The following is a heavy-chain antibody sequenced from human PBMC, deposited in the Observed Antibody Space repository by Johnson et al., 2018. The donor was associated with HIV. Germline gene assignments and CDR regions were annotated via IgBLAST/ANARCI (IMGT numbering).Heavy chain of an antibody. V-gene: IGHV3-66*01. CDR1: GFTVSRNY. CDR2: IFTVGDV. Sequence: VQLVESGGGLVQPGGSLRLSCAASGFTVSRNYMSWVRQAPGKGLEWVSVIFTVGDVYYADSVQGRFTISRDNSKKTPYLQINSLGVEDTAVYYCARDQGVGAARPEDAFDVWGQGTMVTVSS. J-gene: IGHJ3*01. D-gene: IGHD6-6*01. CDR3: ARDQGVGAARPEDAFDV.